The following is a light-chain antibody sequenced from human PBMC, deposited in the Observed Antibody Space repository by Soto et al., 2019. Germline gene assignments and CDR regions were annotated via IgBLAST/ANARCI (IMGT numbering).Light chain of an antibody. Sequence: QSALTQPASMSGSPGQSITISCTGTSGDVGSYNFVSWYRQHPGKAPELIIYETNQRPSGVSNRFSGSKSGNTASLTISGLQAEDEADYYCSSYTSSSTFYVFGTGTKVTVL. CDR2: ETN. CDR1: SGDVGSYNF. CDR3: SSYTSSSTFYV. J-gene: IGLJ1*01. V-gene: IGLV2-14*02.